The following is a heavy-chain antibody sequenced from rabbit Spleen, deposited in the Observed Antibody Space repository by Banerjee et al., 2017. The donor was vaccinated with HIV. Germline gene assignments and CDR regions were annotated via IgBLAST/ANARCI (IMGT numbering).Heavy chain of an antibody. J-gene: IGHJ2*01. CDR3: ARNYVNAFDP. D-gene: IGHD1-1*01. Sequence: EQLEESGGGLVKPEGSLTLTCKASGVSFSDKDVMCWVRQAPGKGLEWIACINIVTGKSVYASWAKGRFIMSRISSTTVTLQMTSLTAADTATYFCARNYVNAFDPWGQGTLVTVS. CDR2: INIVTGKS. CDR1: GVSFSDKDV. V-gene: IGHV1S45*01.